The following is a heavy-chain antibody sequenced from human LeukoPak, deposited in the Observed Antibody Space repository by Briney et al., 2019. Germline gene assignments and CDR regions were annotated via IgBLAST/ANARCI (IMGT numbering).Heavy chain of an antibody. CDR1: GGTFSSYA. CDR2: IIPIFGTA. CDR3: ASGTLGDIVVVPAAPTADYYYYGMDV. Sequence: GASVKVSCKASGGTFSSYAISWVRQAPGQGLEWMGGIIPIFGTANYAQKFQGRVTITADESTSTAYMELSSLRSEDTAVYYCASGTLGDIVVVPAAPTADYYYYGMDVWGQGTTVTVSS. V-gene: IGHV1-69*13. J-gene: IGHJ6*02. D-gene: IGHD2-2*01.